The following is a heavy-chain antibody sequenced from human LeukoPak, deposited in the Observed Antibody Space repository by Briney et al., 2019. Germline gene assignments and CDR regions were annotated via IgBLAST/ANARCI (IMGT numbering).Heavy chain of an antibody. CDR3: AKDLDIVATITGN. J-gene: IGHJ4*02. V-gene: IGHV3-23*01. D-gene: IGHD5-12*01. CDR1: GFTFSSYA. Sequence: GGSLRLSCAASGFTFSSYAMSWVRQAPGKGLEWVSGVSGSGGSTYYADSVKGRFTISRDNSKNTLYLQMNSLRAGDTAVYYCAKDLDIVATITGNWGQGTLFTVSS. CDR2: VSGSGGST.